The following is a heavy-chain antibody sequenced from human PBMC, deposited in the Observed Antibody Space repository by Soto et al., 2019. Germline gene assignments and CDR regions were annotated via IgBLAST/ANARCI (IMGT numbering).Heavy chain of an antibody. Sequence: QVQLVQSGAEVKKPGASVKVSCKASGYTFTSYDINWVRQATGQGLEWMGWMNPNSGNTGYAQKFQGRVTMTRNTSISTAYMELSSLRSEDTAVYYCARGVYYDWWSGYPNYYYGMDVWGQGTTVTASS. CDR1: GYTFTSYD. J-gene: IGHJ6*02. V-gene: IGHV1-8*01. CDR2: MNPNSGNT. D-gene: IGHD3-3*01. CDR3: ARGVYYDWWSGYPNYYYGMDV.